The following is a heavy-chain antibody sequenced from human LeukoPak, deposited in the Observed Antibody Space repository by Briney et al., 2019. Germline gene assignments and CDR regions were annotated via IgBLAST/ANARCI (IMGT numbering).Heavy chain of an antibody. CDR3: ANFGGDSSGYYYPLDY. CDR1: GGSFSGYY. J-gene: IGHJ4*02. Sequence: SETLSLTCAVYGGSFSGYYWSWIRQPPGKGLEWIGEINHSGSTNYNPSLKSRVTISVDTSKNQFSLKLSSVTTADAAVYYCANFGGDSSGYYYPLDYWGQGTLVTVSS. D-gene: IGHD3-22*01. CDR2: INHSGST. V-gene: IGHV4-34*01.